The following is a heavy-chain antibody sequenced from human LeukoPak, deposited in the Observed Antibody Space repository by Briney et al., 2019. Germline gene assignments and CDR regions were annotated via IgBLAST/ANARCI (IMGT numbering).Heavy chain of an antibody. CDR2: ISGSGGST. Sequence: GGSPRLSCAASGFTFSNYGMSWVRQAPGKGLEWVSAISGSGGSTYYADSVKGRFTISRDNSENTLYLQMNSLRAEDTAVYYCAKDVRYDILTGYWAFDYWGQGTLVTVSS. V-gene: IGHV3-23*01. D-gene: IGHD3-9*01. J-gene: IGHJ4*02. CDR3: AKDVRYDILTGYWAFDY. CDR1: GFTFSNYG.